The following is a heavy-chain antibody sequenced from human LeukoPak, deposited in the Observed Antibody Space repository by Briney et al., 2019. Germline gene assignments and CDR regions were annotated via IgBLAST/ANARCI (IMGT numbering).Heavy chain of an antibody. CDR1: GFTFSSYA. CDR3: AKAGGQWLVPTYSDY. Sequence: GGSLRLSCAASGFTFSSYALSGFGQAPGKGLDWAPVIGGSGGSTYYADSVKGRFTISRDNSKNTLYLQMNSLRAEDTAVYYCAKAGGQWLVPTYSDYWGQGTLVTVSS. D-gene: IGHD6-19*01. CDR2: IGGSGGST. V-gene: IGHV3-23*01. J-gene: IGHJ4*02.